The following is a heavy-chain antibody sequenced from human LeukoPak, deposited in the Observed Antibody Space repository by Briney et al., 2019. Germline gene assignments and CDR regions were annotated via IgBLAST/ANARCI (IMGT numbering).Heavy chain of an antibody. V-gene: IGHV3-66*02. CDR3: ATQMGDFWSGYYTGIYFDY. Sequence: PGGSLRLSCAASGFTVSSNYMSWVRQAPGKGLEWVSVIYSGGSTYYADSVKGRFTISRDNSKNTLYLQMNSLRAEDTAVYYCATQMGDFWSGYYTGIYFDYWGLGTLVTVSS. D-gene: IGHD3-3*01. CDR2: IYSGGST. CDR1: GFTVSSNY. J-gene: IGHJ4*02.